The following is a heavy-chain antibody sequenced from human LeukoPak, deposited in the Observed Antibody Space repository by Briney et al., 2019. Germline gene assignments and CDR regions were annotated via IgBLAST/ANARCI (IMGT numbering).Heavy chain of an antibody. J-gene: IGHJ6*02. V-gene: IGHV1-69*05. CDR2: IIPIFGTA. CDR1: GGTLINYS. Sequence: SVKVSYKASGGTLINYSITWVRQAPGQGLEWMGGIIPIFGTANYAQKFQGRVTITTDESTSTAYMELRSLRSEDTAVYYCARGNSRWSTPTSSYYYRMDVWGQGTTVAVSS. D-gene: IGHD2-8*01. CDR3: ARGNSRWSTPTSSYYYRMDV.